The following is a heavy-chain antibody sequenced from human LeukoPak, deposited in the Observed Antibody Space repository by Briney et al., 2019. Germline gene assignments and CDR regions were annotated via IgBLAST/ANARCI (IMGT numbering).Heavy chain of an antibody. V-gene: IGHV3-48*01. CDR1: GFTFSSYS. J-gene: IGHJ4*02. CDR3: AKDRGVGATGDY. D-gene: IGHD1-26*01. Sequence: GGSLRLSCAASGFTFSSYSMNWVRQAPGKGLEWVSYISSSSSTIYYADSVKGRFTISRDNSKNTLYLQMNSLRAEDTAVYYCAKDRGVGATGDYWGQGTLVTVSS. CDR2: ISSSSSTI.